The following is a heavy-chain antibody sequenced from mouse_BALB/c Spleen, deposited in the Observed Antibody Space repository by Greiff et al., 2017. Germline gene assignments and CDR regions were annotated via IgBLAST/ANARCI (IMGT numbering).Heavy chain of an antibody. CDR2: ISSGSSTI. Sequence: DVQLQESGGGLVQPGGSRKLSCAASGFTFSSFGMHWVRQAPEKGLEWVAYISSGSSTIYYADTVKGRFTISRDNPKNTLFLQMTSLRSEDTAMYYCARWDYGNAYWGQGTLVTVSA. J-gene: IGHJ3*01. CDR1: GFTFSSFG. D-gene: IGHD1-1*01. CDR3: ARWDYGNAY. V-gene: IGHV5-17*02.